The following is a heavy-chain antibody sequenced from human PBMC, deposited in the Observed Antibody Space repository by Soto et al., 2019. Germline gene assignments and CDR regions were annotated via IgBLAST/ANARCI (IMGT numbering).Heavy chain of an antibody. CDR2: IYYTGTT. Sequence: KASETLSLTCTVSGGSFSSSTYYWGWIRQPPGKGLEWIATIYYTGTTYYNPSLKSRVTISVDTSKNQFSLKLTSVTAADTAVYYCARHESGKTGTYFYTPFDYWGQGTLVTVSS. D-gene: IGHD1-26*01. CDR1: GGSFSSSTYY. J-gene: IGHJ4*02. CDR3: ARHESGKTGTYFYTPFDY. V-gene: IGHV4-39*01.